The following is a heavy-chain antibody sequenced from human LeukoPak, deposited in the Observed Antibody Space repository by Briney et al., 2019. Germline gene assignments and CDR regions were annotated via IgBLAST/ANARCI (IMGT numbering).Heavy chain of an antibody. CDR1: GFIFDRYA. J-gene: IGHJ3*01. CDR2: ISGSGGRS. CDR3: AKDGGRGFPADYAFDV. Sequence: GGSLRLSCVASGFIFDRYAMNWVRQAPGKGLEWVSVISGSGGRSYYADSVKGRFTISRDNDKNTMYLQMNSLRAEDTAVYYCAKDGGRGFPADYAFDVWGQGTMVTVS. V-gene: IGHV3-23*01. D-gene: IGHD2-21*01.